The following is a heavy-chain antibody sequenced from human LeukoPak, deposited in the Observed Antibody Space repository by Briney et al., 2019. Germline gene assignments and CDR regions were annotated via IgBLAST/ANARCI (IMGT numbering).Heavy chain of an antibody. CDR2: LSYDGSNK. V-gene: IGHV3-30-3*01. CDR3: ARDPDILTGYDAFDI. Sequence: PGGSLRLSCAASGFTFSSYAMHWVRQAPGKGLEWVAVLSYDGSNKYYADSVKGRFTISRDNSKNTLYLQMNSLRAEDTAVYYCARDPDILTGYDAFDIWGQGTMVTVSS. CDR1: GFTFSSYA. J-gene: IGHJ3*02. D-gene: IGHD3-9*01.